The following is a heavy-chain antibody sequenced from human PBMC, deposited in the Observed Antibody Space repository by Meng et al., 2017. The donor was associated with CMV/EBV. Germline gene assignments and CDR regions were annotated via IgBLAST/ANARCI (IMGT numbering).Heavy chain of an antibody. CDR3: ANDATRGYFDY. Sequence: GESLKISCAASGFTFSSYAMSWVRQAPGKGLEWVSAISGSGGSTYYADSVKGRFTISRDNSKNTLYLQMNSLRAEDTAVYYCANDATRGYFDYWGQGTLVTVSS. CDR1: GFTFSSYA. V-gene: IGHV3-23*01. J-gene: IGHJ4*02. CDR2: ISGSGGST. D-gene: IGHD5-24*01.